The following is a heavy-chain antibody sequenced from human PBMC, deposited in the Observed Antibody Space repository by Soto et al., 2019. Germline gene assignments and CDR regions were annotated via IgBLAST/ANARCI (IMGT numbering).Heavy chain of an antibody. V-gene: IGHV3-23*01. J-gene: IGHJ4*02. CDR3: AKVPKMATSGSPFDY. D-gene: IGHD5-12*01. CDR2: ISASGGST. CDR1: GFTFSSYA. Sequence: EVQLLESGGGVVQPGGSLRLSCAASGFTFSSYAISWVRQAPGKGLEWVSAISASGGSTYNADSVKGRFYISRDNSKNTLYLQMTRLRAEDTAIYYCAKVPKMATSGSPFDYWGQGTLVTVSS.